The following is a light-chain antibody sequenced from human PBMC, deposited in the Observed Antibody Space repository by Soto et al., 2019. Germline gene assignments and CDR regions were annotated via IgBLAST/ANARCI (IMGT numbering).Light chain of an antibody. CDR2: QDS. CDR3: QAWDSSTAST. V-gene: IGLV3-1*01. J-gene: IGLJ2*01. CDR1: KLGDKY. Sequence: SYELTQPPSVSVSPGQTASITCSGDKLGDKYACWYQQKPGQSPVLVIYQDSKRPSGIPERFSGSNSGNTATLTISGTQAMDEADYYCQAWDSSTASTFGGGTKVTVL.